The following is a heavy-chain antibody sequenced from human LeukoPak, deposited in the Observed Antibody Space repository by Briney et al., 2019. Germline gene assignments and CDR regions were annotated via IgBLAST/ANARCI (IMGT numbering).Heavy chain of an antibody. CDR1: GYTFTNYG. D-gene: IGHD2-2*01. J-gene: IGHJ3*02. CDR2: ISVYNGNT. V-gene: IGHV1-18*01. CDR3: ARPRRCSSTTCTDAFDI. Sequence: GASVKVSCKASGYTFTNYGISWVRQASGQGLEWMGWISVYNGNTNYAQRLQGRVTMTTDTSTSTAYMELRSLRSDDTAVYYCARPRRCSSTTCTDAFDIWGQGTMVTVSS.